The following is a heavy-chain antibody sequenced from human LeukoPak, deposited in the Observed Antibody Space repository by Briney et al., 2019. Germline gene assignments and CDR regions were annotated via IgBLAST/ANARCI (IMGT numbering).Heavy chain of an antibody. J-gene: IGHJ4*02. Sequence: PGGSLRLSCAASGFTFSNAWMSWVRQAPGKGLEWVGRIKGKTDGETTDYATPVKGRFTISRDDSKDTLYLQMNSLKTEDTAGYYCTTEGYYVSGIYWGQGTLVTASS. CDR1: GFTFSNAW. CDR2: IKGKTDGETT. V-gene: IGHV3-15*01. CDR3: TTEGYYVSGIY. D-gene: IGHD3-10*01.